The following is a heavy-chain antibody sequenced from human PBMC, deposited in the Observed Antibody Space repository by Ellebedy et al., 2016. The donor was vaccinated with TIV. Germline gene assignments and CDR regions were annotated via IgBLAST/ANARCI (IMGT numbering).Heavy chain of an antibody. D-gene: IGHD2-15*01. J-gene: IGHJ4*02. CDR1: GYTFNTHG. V-gene: IGHV1-18*01. CDR3: ARVIGLRDCNGATCSPPPPLDY. Sequence: ASVKVSCKTSGYTFNTHGISWVRQAPGQGLEWMGWISASNGNTEYAQKFQDRVTMTTDTSTRTGYMELRSLRSDDTAVYYCARVIGLRDCNGATCSPPPPLDYWGQGTLVTVSS. CDR2: ISASNGNT.